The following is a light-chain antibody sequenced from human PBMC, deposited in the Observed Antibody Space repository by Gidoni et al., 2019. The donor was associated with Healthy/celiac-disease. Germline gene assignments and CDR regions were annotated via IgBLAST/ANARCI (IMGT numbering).Light chain of an antibody. Sequence: DLLMTYPSFSPSFTPGQLASISCTSSPSLLHSDGKTYLYWYLQKPGQPPQLLIYEVSNRLSGGADRCSSGGSGTDVTLKISRVEADDVGVYYCMQSIQRPLYTFGQGTKLEIK. CDR3: MQSIQRPLYT. V-gene: IGKV2D-29*01. J-gene: IGKJ2*01. CDR2: EVS. CDR1: PSLLHSDGKTY.